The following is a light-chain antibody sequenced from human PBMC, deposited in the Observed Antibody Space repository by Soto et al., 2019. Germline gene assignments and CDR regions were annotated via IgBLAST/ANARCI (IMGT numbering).Light chain of an antibody. Sequence: ELVLTQSPATKSLSPGERRILRCRASQSVSTLLAWFPQKPRQPPRLLIFNASNRTTGIPARFSGSGSGTDFTLPISSLETEDFAVYDYQQRGDWPPITFGQGTRLEIK. J-gene: IGKJ5*01. V-gene: IGKV3-11*01. CDR2: NAS. CDR3: QQRGDWPPIT. CDR1: QSVSTL.